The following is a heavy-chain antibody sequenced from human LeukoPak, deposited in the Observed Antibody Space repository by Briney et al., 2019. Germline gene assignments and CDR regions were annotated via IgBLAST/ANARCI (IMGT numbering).Heavy chain of an antibody. CDR1: GGSIRSYY. J-gene: IGHJ6*02. CDR2: IYYSGST. D-gene: IGHD3-9*01. Sequence: PSETLPLTCTVSGGSIRSYYWSWIRQPPGKGLEWIGYIYYSGSTNYNPSLKSRVTISVDTSKNQFSLKLSSVTAADTAVYYCARSYDIFASYYYYYGMDVWGQGTTVTVSS. V-gene: IGHV4-59*01. CDR3: ARSYDIFASYYYYYGMDV.